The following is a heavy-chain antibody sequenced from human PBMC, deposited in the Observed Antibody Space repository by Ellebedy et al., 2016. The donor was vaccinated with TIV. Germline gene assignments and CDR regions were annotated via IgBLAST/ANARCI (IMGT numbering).Heavy chain of an antibody. V-gene: IGHV1-18*01. CDR3: VHTGDRGI. D-gene: IGHD3-10*01. J-gene: IGHJ6*02. CDR2: ISTYNGDT. Sequence: AASVKVSCKASGYTFTSYGLSWVRQAPGQGLEWMGWISTYNGDTKYAQNLQGRVTMTTDTSTSTAYVELRSLRSDDTAVYYCVHTGDRGIWGQGTTVTVSS. CDR1: GYTFTSYG.